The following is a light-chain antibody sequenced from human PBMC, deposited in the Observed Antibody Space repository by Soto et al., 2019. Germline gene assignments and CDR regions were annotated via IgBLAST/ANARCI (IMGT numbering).Light chain of an antibody. Sequence: EIVMTQSPATLSVSPGERVTLSCRASQSFSSNLAWYQQKPGQAPRLLIYGASTRVTDIPARFSGSGSGTEFTLTISSLQSEDFAVYYCQQYNNWPLTFGQGTRWIS. CDR1: QSFSSN. CDR2: GAS. V-gene: IGKV3-15*01. CDR3: QQYNNWPLT. J-gene: IGKJ1*01.